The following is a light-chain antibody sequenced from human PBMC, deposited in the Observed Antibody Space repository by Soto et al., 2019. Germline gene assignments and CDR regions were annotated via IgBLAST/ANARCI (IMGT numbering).Light chain of an antibody. Sequence: QSALTQPASVSGSPGQSITISCTGTSSDVGSYNLVSWYQQHPGKAPKLMIYEGSKRPSGVSSRFSGSKSGNTASLTISVLQAEDEADYYCCSYAGSNYVFGTGTKVTVL. V-gene: IGLV2-23*01. CDR2: EGS. J-gene: IGLJ1*01. CDR1: SSDVGSYNL. CDR3: CSYAGSNYV.